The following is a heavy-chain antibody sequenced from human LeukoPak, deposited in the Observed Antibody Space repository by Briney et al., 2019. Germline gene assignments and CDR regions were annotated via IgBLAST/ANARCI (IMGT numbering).Heavy chain of an antibody. CDR1: GFTFSEYA. J-gene: IGHJ3*02. D-gene: IGHD3-10*01. V-gene: IGHV3-23*01. Sequence: PGGSLRLSCVPSGFTFSEYAMSWVRQAPGQGLQWVSDISDLGAYTNYLDSVKGRFIISRDNYRNILYLHMSSLRADDTALYYCARKGFGALDIWGQGTMVTVSS. CDR3: ARKGFGALDI. CDR2: ISDLGAYT.